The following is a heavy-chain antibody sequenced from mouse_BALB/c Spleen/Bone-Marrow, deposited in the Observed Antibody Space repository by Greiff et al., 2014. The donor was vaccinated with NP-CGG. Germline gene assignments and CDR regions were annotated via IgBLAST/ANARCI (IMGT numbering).Heavy chain of an antibody. CDR3: ARYYYGSSLFDY. D-gene: IGHD1-1*01. V-gene: IGHV14-3*02. J-gene: IGHJ2*01. Sequence: VQLKESGAELVKPGASVELSCTASGFNIKDTYMHWVKQRPEQGLEWIGRIDPANGNTKYDPKFQGKATITADTSSNTAYLQLSSLTSEDTAVYYCARYYYGSSLFDYWGQGTTLTVSS. CDR2: IDPANGNT. CDR1: GFNIKDTY.